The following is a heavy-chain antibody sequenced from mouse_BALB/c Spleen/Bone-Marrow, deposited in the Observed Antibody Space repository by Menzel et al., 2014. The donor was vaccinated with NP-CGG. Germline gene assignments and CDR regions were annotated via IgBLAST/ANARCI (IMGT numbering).Heavy chain of an antibody. V-gene: IGHV5-9-3*01. Sequence: EVQGVESGGGLVKPGGSLKLSCAASGFTFSSYAMSWVRQTPEKRLEWVATISSGGSSTYYPDSVKGRFTISRDNAKNTLYLQMSSLRSEDTAMYYCARHGGKGYAMDYWGQGTSVTVSS. D-gene: IGHD2-1*01. CDR3: ARHGGKGYAMDY. J-gene: IGHJ4*01. CDR1: GFTFSSYA. CDR2: ISSGGSST.